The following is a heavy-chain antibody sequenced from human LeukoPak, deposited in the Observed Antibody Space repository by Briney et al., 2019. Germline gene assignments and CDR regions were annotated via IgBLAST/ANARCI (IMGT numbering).Heavy chain of an antibody. J-gene: IGHJ1*01. V-gene: IGHV3-21*01. Sequence: GGSLRLSCAASGFTFSSYSMNWVRQAPGKGLEWVSSISSSSSYIYYADSVKGRFTISRDNAKNSLYLQMNSLRAEDTAVYYCARDLGDGYNLHWGQGTLVTLSS. CDR2: ISSSSSYI. D-gene: IGHD5-24*01. CDR1: GFTFSSYS. CDR3: ARDLGDGYNLH.